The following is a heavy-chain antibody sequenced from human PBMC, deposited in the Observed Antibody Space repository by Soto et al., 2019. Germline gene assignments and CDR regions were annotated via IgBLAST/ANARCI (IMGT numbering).Heavy chain of an antibody. D-gene: IGHD2-2*01. CDR3: AKYSSSTMLDY. Sequence: SETLSLTCTVSGVSMTSGSYYWVWIRQPPGKGLEWIGSIYNGGGTHYNPSLKSRVTISVDTSKSQFSLNLSSVTAADTAVYYCAKYSSSTMLDYWSQGTLVTVSS. CDR2: IYNGGGT. V-gene: IGHV4-39*01. J-gene: IGHJ4*02. CDR1: GVSMTSGSYY.